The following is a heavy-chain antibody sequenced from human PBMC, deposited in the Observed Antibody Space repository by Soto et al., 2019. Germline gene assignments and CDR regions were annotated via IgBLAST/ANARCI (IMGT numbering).Heavy chain of an antibody. CDR2: ISWNSGSI. D-gene: IGHD2-8*01. J-gene: IGHJ4*02. V-gene: IGHV3-9*01. Sequence: EVQLVESGGGLVQPGRSLRLSCAASGFTFDDYAMHWVRQAPGKGLEWVSGISWNSGSIGYADSVKGRFTISRDNAKNSLYLQMNSLRAEDTALYYCAKDKWSRGRWYYLDYWGQGTLVTVSS. CDR1: GFTFDDYA. CDR3: AKDKWSRGRWYYLDY.